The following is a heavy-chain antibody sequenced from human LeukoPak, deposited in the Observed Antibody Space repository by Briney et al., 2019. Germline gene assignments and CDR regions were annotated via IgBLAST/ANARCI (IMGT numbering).Heavy chain of an antibody. D-gene: IGHD2-15*01. CDR3: ARKDDLGGTEWAFDI. V-gene: IGHV4-59*08. J-gene: IGHJ3*02. CDR1: GGSISSYY. CDR2: IYYSGST. Sequence: SESLSLTCTVSGGSISSYYWSWIRQPPGKGLEWIGYIYYSGSTNYNPSLKSRVTISVDTSKNQFTLKLSSVTAADTAMYYCARKDDLGGTEWAFDIWGQGTMVTVSS.